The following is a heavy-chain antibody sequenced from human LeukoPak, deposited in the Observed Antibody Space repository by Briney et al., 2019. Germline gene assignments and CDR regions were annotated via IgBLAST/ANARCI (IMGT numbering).Heavy chain of an antibody. V-gene: IGHV4-31*01. D-gene: IGHD6-13*01. CDR2: TSTSATT. CDR1: GGSISSGCYY. CDR3: ANGRPAAGQYFFDY. Sequence: SETLSLTCTVSGGSISSGCYYWIWIRQGSGLDLVWIVSTSTSATTYNNPSLKRQVRITLDTSKNQSSLKLTSVSAADAAVYYCANGRPAAGQYFFDYWGQGTLVTVSS. J-gene: IGHJ4*02.